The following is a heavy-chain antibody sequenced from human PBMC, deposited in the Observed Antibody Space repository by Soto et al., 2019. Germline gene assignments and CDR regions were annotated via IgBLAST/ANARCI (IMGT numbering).Heavy chain of an antibody. CDR1: GYTFSTYA. J-gene: IGHJ4*02. CDR3: ARGNVRGGCRYY. CDR2: FNGGNGNI. Sequence: QVQLVQSGAEERKPGASVKVSCKASGYTFSTYAMHWVRRAPGQSLEWMGWFNGGNGNIKYSQKFEGRVTITTDTAASTAYMELNMLRSEDTAVYYCARGNVRGGCRYYWGQGTLVSVSS. V-gene: IGHV1-3*05. D-gene: IGHD3-10*01.